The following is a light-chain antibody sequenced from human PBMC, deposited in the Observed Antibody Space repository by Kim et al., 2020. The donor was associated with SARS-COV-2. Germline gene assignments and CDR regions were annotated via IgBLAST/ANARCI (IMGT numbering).Light chain of an antibody. CDR2: KDS. CDR1: ALPEKQ. J-gene: IGLJ1*01. Sequence: SYELTQPPSVSVSPGQTARITCSVDALPEKQTSWYQQKSGQAPLLLIYKDSERPSGIPGRFSGSSSGTTVMLTISGVQAEDDANYYCQSADGSGTYVFGTGTKVTVL. CDR3: QSADGSGTYV. V-gene: IGLV3-25*03.